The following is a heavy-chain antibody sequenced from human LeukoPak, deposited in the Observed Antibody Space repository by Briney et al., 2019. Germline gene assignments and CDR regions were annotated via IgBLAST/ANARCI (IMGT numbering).Heavy chain of an antibody. J-gene: IGHJ4*02. Sequence: GGSLRLSCAASGFTVSNNYMSWVRKAPGKGLEWVSVIYSGGITSYADSVKGRFTISRDNSRNTLYLQMNSLRAEDTAVYYCARDVEGDSSGYPDYWGQGTLVTVSS. CDR3: ARDVEGDSSGYPDY. D-gene: IGHD3-22*01. CDR2: IYSGGIT. V-gene: IGHV3-66*01. CDR1: GFTVSNNY.